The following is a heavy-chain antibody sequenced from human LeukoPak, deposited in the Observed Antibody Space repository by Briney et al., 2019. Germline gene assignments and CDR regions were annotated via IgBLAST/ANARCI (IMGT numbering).Heavy chain of an antibody. J-gene: IGHJ4*02. Sequence: GGSLRLSCAASGFTFRSYGMHWVRQAPGKGLVWVAVISYDGSNKYYADSVKGRFTISRDNSKNTLYLQMNSLRAEDTAVYYCAKVGCSSTSCPNRFDYWGQGTLVTVSS. CDR3: AKVGCSSTSCPNRFDY. D-gene: IGHD2-2*01. CDR1: GFTFRSYG. V-gene: IGHV3-30*18. CDR2: ISYDGSNK.